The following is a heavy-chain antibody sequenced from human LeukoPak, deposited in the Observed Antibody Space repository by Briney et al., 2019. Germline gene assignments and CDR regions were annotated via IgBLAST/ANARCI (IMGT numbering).Heavy chain of an antibody. CDR3: AKLTGDGVGHEFAD. V-gene: IGHV5-51*01. D-gene: IGHD7-27*01. CDR1: GYNVGTSW. J-gene: IGHJ4*02. CDR2: IYPVDSDT. Sequence: GESLKISCKGSGYNVGTSWIGWVREMPGKSLEWMGIIYPVDSDTRDRPSFKGQVTISADKSINTAYLQWSSLKASDTAMYYWAKLTGDGVGHEFADWGQGTLVTVSS.